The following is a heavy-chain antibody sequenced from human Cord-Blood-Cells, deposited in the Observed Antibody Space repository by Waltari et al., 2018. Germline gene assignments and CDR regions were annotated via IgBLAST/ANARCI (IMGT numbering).Heavy chain of an antibody. Sequence: QLQLQESGPGLVKPSETLSLTCTVSGGSISSSSYYWGWIRQPPGKGLEWIGGIYYSGSTYYNPSLKSRVTISVDTSKNPFSLKLGSGTAADTAVYYWATYCSSTSCPSWGQGTLVTVSS. J-gene: IGHJ1*01. CDR3: ATYCSSTSCPS. CDR1: GGSISSSSYY. V-gene: IGHV4-39*01. CDR2: IYYSGST. D-gene: IGHD2-2*01.